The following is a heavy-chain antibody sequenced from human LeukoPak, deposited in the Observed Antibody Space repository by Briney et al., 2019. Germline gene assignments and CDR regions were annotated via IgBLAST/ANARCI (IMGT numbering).Heavy chain of an antibody. J-gene: IGHJ2*01. CDR3: AREGPDSRYFDL. V-gene: IGHV3-48*03. CDR2: ISSSGITI. D-gene: IGHD4-11*01. Sequence: VGSLRLSCAASGFTFSSYEMNWVRQAPGKGLEWVSYISSSGITIYYADSVRGRFTISRDNAKNSLYLQMNSLRAGDTAVYFCAREGPDSRYFDLWGRGTLVTVSS. CDR1: GFTFSSYE.